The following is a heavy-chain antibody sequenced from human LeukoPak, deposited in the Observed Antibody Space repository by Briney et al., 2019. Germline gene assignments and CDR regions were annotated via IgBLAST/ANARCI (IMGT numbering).Heavy chain of an antibody. D-gene: IGHD6-13*01. V-gene: IGHV3-23*01. CDR3: ARDWGIAAAGTNLDY. J-gene: IGHJ4*02. CDR1: GFTFNSYA. CDR2: ISGSGVTT. Sequence: GGSLRLSCAASGFTFNSYAMSWVRQAPGKGLEWVSAISGSGVTTYYADSVKGRFTISRDNAKNSLYLQMNSLRAEDTAVYYCARDWGIAAAGTNLDYWGQGTLVTVSS.